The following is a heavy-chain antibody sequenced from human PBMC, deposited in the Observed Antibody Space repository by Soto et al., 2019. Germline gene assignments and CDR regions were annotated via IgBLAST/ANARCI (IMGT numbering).Heavy chain of an antibody. CDR2: IYYSGST. CDR3: ASKPNKWNIWMVY. J-gene: IGHJ4*02. V-gene: IGHV4-34*01. Sequence: SETLSLTCAVYGGSFSGYYWTWIRQPPGKWLELIWSIYYSGSTYYNPSLKSRVTISVVTSKNQFSLKLSSVTAADTAVYYCASKPNKWNIWMVYWGPGILVTVSS. CDR1: GGSFSGYY. D-gene: IGHD1-1*01.